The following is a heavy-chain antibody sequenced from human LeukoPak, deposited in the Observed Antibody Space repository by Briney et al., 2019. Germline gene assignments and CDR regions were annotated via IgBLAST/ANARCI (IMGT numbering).Heavy chain of an antibody. CDR2: ISGLGEKT. CDR1: GFTFYNFA. D-gene: IGHD4/OR15-4a*01. Sequence: GGSLRLSCATSGFTFYNFAMSWVRQAPGKGLEWVSHISGLGEKTYYADSVQGRFTVSRDNSKNTLYLQMNSLRVEDTALYYCARDNVIIPDYGGPDFDYWGQGTQDAVS. J-gene: IGHJ4*02. V-gene: IGHV3-23*01. CDR3: ARDNVIIPDYGGPDFDY.